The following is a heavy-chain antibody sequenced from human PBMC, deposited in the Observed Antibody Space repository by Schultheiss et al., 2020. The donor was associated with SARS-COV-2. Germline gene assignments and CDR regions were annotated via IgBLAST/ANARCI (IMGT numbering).Heavy chain of an antibody. D-gene: IGHD3-10*01. CDR3: ARDPEGGSIYYGSGVGGMDV. V-gene: IGHV3-23*01. CDR2: ISGSGGST. Sequence: GGSLRLSCAASGFTFSSYWMHWVRQAPGKGLEWVSGISGSGGSTYYADSVKGRFTISRDNSKNTLYLQMNSLRAEDTAVYYCARDPEGGSIYYGSGVGGMDVWGQGTTVTVSS. J-gene: IGHJ6*02. CDR1: GFTFSSYW.